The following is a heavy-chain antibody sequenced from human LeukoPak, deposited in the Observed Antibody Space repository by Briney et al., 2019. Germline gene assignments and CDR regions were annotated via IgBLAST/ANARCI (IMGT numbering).Heavy chain of an antibody. D-gene: IGHD6-19*01. CDR1: GFTFDDYG. CDR3: ARKGGVAVAEGVFDY. Sequence: GGSLRLSCAASGFTFDDYGMSWVRQAPGKGLEWVSGINWNGGSTGHADSVKGRFTISRDNAKNSLYLQMNSLRAEDTALYYCARKGGVAVAEGVFDYWGQGTLVTVSS. V-gene: IGHV3-20*04. CDR2: INWNGGST. J-gene: IGHJ4*02.